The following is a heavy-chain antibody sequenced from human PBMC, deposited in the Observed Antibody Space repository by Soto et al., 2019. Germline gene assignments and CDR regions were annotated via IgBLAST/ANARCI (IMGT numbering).Heavy chain of an antibody. Sequence: GGSLRLSCTASGFTFGDYAMSWFRQAPGKGLEWVGFIRSKAYGGTTEYAASVKGRFTISRDDSKSIAYLQMNSLKTEDTAVYYCTPRRIAAADYFDYWGQGTLVTVSS. D-gene: IGHD6-13*01. CDR3: TPRRIAAADYFDY. CDR1: GFTFGDYA. V-gene: IGHV3-49*03. CDR2: IRSKAYGGTT. J-gene: IGHJ4*02.